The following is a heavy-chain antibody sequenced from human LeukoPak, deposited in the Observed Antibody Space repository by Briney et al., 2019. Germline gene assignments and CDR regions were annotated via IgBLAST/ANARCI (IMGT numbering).Heavy chain of an antibody. Sequence: GGSLRLSCAASGFTFSNYGMHWVRQAPGMGLEWVAVIWYDGSNKYYADSVKGRFTISRDNSKNTLYLQMNSLRAEDTAVYYCARDLISVFDYWGQGTLVTVSS. V-gene: IGHV3-33*01. CDR2: IWYDGSNK. J-gene: IGHJ4*02. CDR3: ARDLISVFDY. D-gene: IGHD3-9*01. CDR1: GFTFSNYG.